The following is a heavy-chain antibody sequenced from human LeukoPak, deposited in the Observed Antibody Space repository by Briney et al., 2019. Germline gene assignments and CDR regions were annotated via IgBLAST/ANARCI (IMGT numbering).Heavy chain of an antibody. J-gene: IGHJ5*02. D-gene: IGHD3-10*01. Sequence: GGSLRLSCAASGFTFSSYAMHWVRQAPGKGLEWVTFIRYDGTHEFYADSVKGRFSISRDNSKNTLYLQMNGLRAEDTAVYYCVKDLFYYGSGSYDNWFDAWGQGTLVTVSS. CDR2: IRYDGTHE. V-gene: IGHV3-30*02. CDR3: VKDLFYYGSGSYDNWFDA. CDR1: GFTFSSYA.